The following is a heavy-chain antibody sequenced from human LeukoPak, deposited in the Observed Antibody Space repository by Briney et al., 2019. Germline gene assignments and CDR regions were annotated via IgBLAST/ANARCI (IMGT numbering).Heavy chain of an antibody. CDR2: IYYSGST. Sequence: SETLSLTCTVSGGSISSHYWSWIRQPPGKGLEWIGYIYYSGSTNYNPSLKSRVTISVDTSKNQFPLKLSSVTAADTAVYYSAKTGRDGYNPYYYYYYMHVWGKGTTVTVSS. J-gene: IGHJ6*03. D-gene: IGHD5-24*01. CDR1: GGSISSHY. CDR3: AKTGRDGYNPYYYYYYMHV. V-gene: IGHV4-59*11.